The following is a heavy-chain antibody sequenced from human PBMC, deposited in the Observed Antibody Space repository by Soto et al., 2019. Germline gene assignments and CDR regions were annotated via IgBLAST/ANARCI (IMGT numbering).Heavy chain of an antibody. CDR2: IRSKANSYAT. Sequence: GGSLRLSCAASGFTFSGSAMHWVRQASGKGLEWVGRIRSKANSYATAYAASVKGRFTISSDDSKNTAYLQMNSLKTEDTAVYYCTRHGDSNYYYYYMDVWGKGTTVTVSS. D-gene: IGHD4-4*01. V-gene: IGHV3-73*01. CDR3: TRHGDSNYYYYYMDV. J-gene: IGHJ6*03. CDR1: GFTFSGSA.